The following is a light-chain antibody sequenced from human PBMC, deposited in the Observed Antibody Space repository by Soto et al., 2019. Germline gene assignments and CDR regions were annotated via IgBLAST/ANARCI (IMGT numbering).Light chain of an antibody. CDR1: SNDIGHYNY. V-gene: IGLV2-14*01. CDR3: SSYTTSSTLV. CDR2: EVS. J-gene: IGLJ3*02. Sequence: QSVLTQPASVSGSPGQSITISCTGSSNDIGHYNYVSWYQQHPGKAPKLMIYEVSNRPSGFSNRFSGSKSGNTASLTISGRQAEDEADYYCSSYTTSSTLVFGGGTKLTVL.